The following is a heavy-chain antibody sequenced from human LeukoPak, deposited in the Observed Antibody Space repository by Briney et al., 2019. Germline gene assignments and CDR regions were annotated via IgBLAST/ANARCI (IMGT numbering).Heavy chain of an antibody. J-gene: IGHJ3*02. CDR2: IKQDGSEK. V-gene: IGHV3-7*01. D-gene: IGHD1-26*01. Sequence: PGGSLRLSCAASGITFSSYWMSWVRQAPGKGLEWVANIKQDGSEKYYVDSVKGRFTISRDIAKNSLYLQMNSLRAEDTAVYYCARSGSNDAFDIWGQGTMVTVSS. CDR1: GITFSSYW. CDR3: ARSGSNDAFDI.